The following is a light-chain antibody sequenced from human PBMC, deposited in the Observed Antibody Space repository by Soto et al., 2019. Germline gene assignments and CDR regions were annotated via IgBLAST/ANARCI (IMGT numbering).Light chain of an antibody. CDR3: QHYSSYSEA. CDR2: KAS. J-gene: IGKJ1*01. Sequence: DLQMTPSPSTLSATARDRVTITCRASQTISSWLAWYQQKPLKAPKLLIYKASTLKSGVPSRFSGSGSGTEFTLTISSLQPDDFATYYCQHYSSYSEAFGQGTKVDIK. CDR1: QTISSW. V-gene: IGKV1-5*03.